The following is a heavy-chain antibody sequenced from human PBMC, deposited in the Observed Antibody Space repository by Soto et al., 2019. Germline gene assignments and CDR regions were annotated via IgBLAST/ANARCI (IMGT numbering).Heavy chain of an antibody. V-gene: IGHV1-2*02. D-gene: IGHD2-8*01. CDR2: INPNSGAT. Sequence: ASVKVSCKASGYTFTDYYMHWVRQAPGQGLEWMGWINPNSGATSYAQRFQGRVTMTRDTSISTAYMELSRLTSDDTAVYYCAREGGDIVQMVYALPWYWGQGTLVTVS. CDR3: AREGGDIVQMVYALPWY. J-gene: IGHJ4*02. CDR1: GYTFTDYY.